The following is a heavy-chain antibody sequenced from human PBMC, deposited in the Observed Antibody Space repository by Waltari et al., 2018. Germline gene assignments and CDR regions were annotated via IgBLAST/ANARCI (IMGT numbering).Heavy chain of an antibody. CDR3: AKDSGYNSYFDY. CDR1: GFTFSSYG. J-gene: IGHJ4*02. V-gene: IGHV3-30*02. Sequence: QVQLVESGGGVVQPGGSLRLSCAASGFTFSSYGMHWFRQAPGKGLEWVAFIRYDGSNKYYADSVKGRFTISRDNSKNTLYLQMNSLRAEDTAVYYCAKDSGYNSYFDYWGQGTLVTVSS. CDR2: IRYDGSNK. D-gene: IGHD5-12*01.